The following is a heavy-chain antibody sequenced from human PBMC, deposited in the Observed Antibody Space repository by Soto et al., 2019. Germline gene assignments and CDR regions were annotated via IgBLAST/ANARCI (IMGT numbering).Heavy chain of an antibody. CDR1: GYTFTSYY. J-gene: IGHJ3*02. Sequence: QVQLVQSGAEVKKPGASVKVSCKASGYTFTSYYMHWVRQAPGQGLEWMGIINPSGGSTSYAQKFQGRVTMTRDTSTSTVYMELSSLRSEDTAVYYCARDLSRLRYFDWLLSDAFDIWGQGTMVTVSS. V-gene: IGHV1-46*01. CDR2: INPSGGST. D-gene: IGHD3-9*01. CDR3: ARDLSRLRYFDWLLSDAFDI.